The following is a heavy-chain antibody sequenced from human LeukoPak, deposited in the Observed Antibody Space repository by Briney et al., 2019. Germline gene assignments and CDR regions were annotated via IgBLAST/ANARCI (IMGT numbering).Heavy chain of an antibody. CDR2: ISSSSSYI. CDR3: AREKNIGYYDSSGYCDY. J-gene: IGHJ4*02. Sequence: GGSLRLSCAASGFTFSSYSMNWVRPALGKGLERVLSISSSSSYIYYADSVKGRFTISRDNAKNSLYLQMNSLRAEDTAVYYCAREKNIGYYDSSGYCDYWGQGTLVTVSS. CDR1: GFTFSSYS. V-gene: IGHV3-21*01. D-gene: IGHD3-22*01.